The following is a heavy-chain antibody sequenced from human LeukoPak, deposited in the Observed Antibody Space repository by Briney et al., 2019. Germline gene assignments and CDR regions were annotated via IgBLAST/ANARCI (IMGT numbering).Heavy chain of an antibody. CDR3: AKGPSSGWSYFDY. Sequence: GGSLRLSCAASGFTFSNAWMSWVRQAPGKGLEWVGRIKSKTDGGTTDYAAPVKGRFTISRDNSKNTMNLQMNSLTAEDTAVYYCAKGPSSGWSYFDYWGQGTQVTVSS. V-gene: IGHV3-15*01. CDR2: IKSKTDGGTT. J-gene: IGHJ4*02. CDR1: GFTFSNAW. D-gene: IGHD6-19*01.